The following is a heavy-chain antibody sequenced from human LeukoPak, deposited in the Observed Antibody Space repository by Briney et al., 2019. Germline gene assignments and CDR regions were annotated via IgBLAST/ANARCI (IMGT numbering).Heavy chain of an antibody. CDR3: ARDREIAVAGTGLDYYYYGMDV. Sequence: GGSLRLSCAASGFTFSSYSMNWVRQAPGKGLEWVSYISSSSSTIYYADSVKGRFTISRDNAKNSLYLQMNSLRAEDTAVYYCARDREIAVAGTGLDYYYYGMDVWGQGTTVTVSS. CDR1: GFTFSSYS. CDR2: ISSSSSTI. D-gene: IGHD6-19*01. J-gene: IGHJ6*02. V-gene: IGHV3-48*04.